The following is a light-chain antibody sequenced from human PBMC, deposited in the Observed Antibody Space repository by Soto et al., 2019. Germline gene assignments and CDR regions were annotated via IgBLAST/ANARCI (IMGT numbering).Light chain of an antibody. CDR3: QQHQTYST. Sequence: DIQMTQAPYTLSASVGARVTITGRASQSISVWLAWYQQKPGKAPNILIYQASRLESGVPSRFSGSGSGTEFTLPISSLKPDDFATYYCQQHQTYSTFGQGTKVDIK. J-gene: IGKJ1*01. CDR2: QAS. V-gene: IGKV1-5*03. CDR1: QSISVW.